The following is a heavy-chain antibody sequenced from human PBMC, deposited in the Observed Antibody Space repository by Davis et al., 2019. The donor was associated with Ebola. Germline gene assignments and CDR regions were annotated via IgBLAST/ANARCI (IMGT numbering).Heavy chain of an antibody. J-gene: IGHJ4*02. D-gene: IGHD5-24*01. CDR2: IKQDGSEK. CDR3: ARERRWLQREYYFDY. Sequence: PGGSLRLSCAASGFTFSSDWMSWVRQAPGKGLEWVANIKQDGSEKYYVDSVKGRFTISRDNAKNSLYLQMNSLRAEDTAVYYCARERRWLQREYYFDYWGQGTLVTVSS. CDR1: GFTFSSDW. V-gene: IGHV3-7*03.